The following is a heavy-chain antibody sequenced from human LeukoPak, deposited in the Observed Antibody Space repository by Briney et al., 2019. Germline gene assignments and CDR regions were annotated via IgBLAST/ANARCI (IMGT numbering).Heavy chain of an antibody. D-gene: IGHD3-10*01. V-gene: IGHV4-59*01. Sequence: ASETLSLTCTVSGGSISSYYWSWIRQPPGKGLEWIGYIYYSGSTNYNPSLKSRVTIPVDTSKNQFSLKLSSVTAADTAVYYCARVGWFGEFDYWGQGTLVTVSS. CDR3: ARVGWFGEFDY. CDR2: IYYSGST. CDR1: GGSISSYY. J-gene: IGHJ4*02.